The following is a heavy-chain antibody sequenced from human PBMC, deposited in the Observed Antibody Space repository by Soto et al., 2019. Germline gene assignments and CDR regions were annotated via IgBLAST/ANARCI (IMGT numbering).Heavy chain of an antibody. CDR1: GGTFSSYA. V-gene: IGHV1-69*13. CDR2: IIPIFATA. CDR3: ARPRGSSGYFDY. J-gene: IGHJ4*02. D-gene: IGHD3-22*01. Sequence: GASVKVSCKASGGTFSSYAISWVRQAPGQGLEWMGGIIPIFATANYAQKFQGRVTITADESTSTGYMELSSLRSEDTAVYYCARPRGSSGYFDYWGEGTLVTVS.